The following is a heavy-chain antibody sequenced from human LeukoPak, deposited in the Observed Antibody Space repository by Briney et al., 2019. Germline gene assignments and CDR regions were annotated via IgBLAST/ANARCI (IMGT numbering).Heavy chain of an antibody. J-gene: IGHJ2*01. CDR1: GGSISSYY. CDR3: ARATGRQGYFDL. Sequence: PSETLSLTCTVSGGSISSYYWSWIRQPPGKGLEWIGYIYYSGSTNYNPSLKSRVTISVDTSKNQFSLKLSSVTAADTAVYYCARATGRQGYFDLWGRGTLVTVSS. V-gene: IGHV4-59*12. D-gene: IGHD1-14*01. CDR2: IYYSGST.